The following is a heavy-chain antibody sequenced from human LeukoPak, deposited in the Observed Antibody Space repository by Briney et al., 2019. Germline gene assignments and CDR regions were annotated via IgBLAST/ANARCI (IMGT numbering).Heavy chain of an antibody. V-gene: IGHV4-39*01. J-gene: IGHJ4*02. CDR1: GGSVSSRSYY. Sequence: SETLSLTCTVSGGSVSSRSYYWGWIRQPPGKGLEWIGSIYYSGSTYYNPSLKSRVTISVYTSKNQFSLKLSSVTAADTAVYYCARRANHIDYWGQGTLVTVSS. CDR2: IYYSGST. D-gene: IGHD1-14*01. CDR3: ARRANHIDY.